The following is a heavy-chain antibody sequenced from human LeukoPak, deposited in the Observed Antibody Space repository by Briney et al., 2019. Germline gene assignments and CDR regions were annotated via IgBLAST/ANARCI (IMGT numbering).Heavy chain of an antibody. CDR1: GGSFSGYY. CDR2: INHSGST. Sequence: SETLSLTCAVYGGSFSGYYWSWIRQPPGKGLEWIGEINHSGSTNYNPSLKSRVTISVDTSKNQFSLKLSSVTAADTAVYYCARYEWEPHLNYFDYWGQGTLVTVSS. D-gene: IGHD1-26*01. V-gene: IGHV4-34*01. J-gene: IGHJ4*02. CDR3: ARYEWEPHLNYFDY.